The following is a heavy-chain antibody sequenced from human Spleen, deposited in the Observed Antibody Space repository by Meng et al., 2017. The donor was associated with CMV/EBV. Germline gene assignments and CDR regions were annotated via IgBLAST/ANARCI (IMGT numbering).Heavy chain of an antibody. CDR2: IYPGDSDT. Sequence: GESLKISCEAPGYDFTSYWIAWVHQAPGKGLEWMGIIYPGDSDTRYSPSFAGQVTISADKSIKTAYLQWSSLKPADTATYYCARHLPYYGSGSLSPQLGGMDVWGQGTTVTVSS. CDR1: GYDFTSYW. J-gene: IGHJ6*02. V-gene: IGHV5-51*07. D-gene: IGHD3-10*01. CDR3: ARHLPYYGSGSLSPQLGGMDV.